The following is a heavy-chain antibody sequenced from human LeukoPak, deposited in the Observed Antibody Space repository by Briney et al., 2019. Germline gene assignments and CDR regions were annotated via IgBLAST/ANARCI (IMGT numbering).Heavy chain of an antibody. D-gene: IGHD5-24*01. J-gene: IGHJ3*02. CDR2: IYYSGST. CDR3: AREMAVPPGAFDI. Sequence: PSETLSLTCTVSGGSISSHYWSWIRQPPGKGLEWIGYIYYSGSTNYNPSLKSRVTISVDTSKNQFSLKLSSVTAADTAVYYCAREMAVPPGAFDIWGQGTMVTVSS. V-gene: IGHV4-59*11. CDR1: GGSISSHY.